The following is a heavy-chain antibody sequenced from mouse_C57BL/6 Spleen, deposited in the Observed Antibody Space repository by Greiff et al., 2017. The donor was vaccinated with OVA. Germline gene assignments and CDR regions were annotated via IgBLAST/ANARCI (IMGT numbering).Heavy chain of an antibody. Sequence: EVQLQQSGAELVRPGASVKLSCTASGFNIKDYYMHWVKQRPEQGLEWIGRIDPEDGDTEYAPKFQGKATMTADTSSNTAYLQLSSLTSEDTAVYYGTYYYGSSRGWYFDVWGTGTTVTVSS. J-gene: IGHJ1*03. V-gene: IGHV14-1*01. D-gene: IGHD1-1*01. CDR1: GFNIKDYY. CDR2: IDPEDGDT. CDR3: TYYYGSSRGWYFDV.